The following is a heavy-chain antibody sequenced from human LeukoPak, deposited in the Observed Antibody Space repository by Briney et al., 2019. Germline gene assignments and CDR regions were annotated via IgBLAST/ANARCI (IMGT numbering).Heavy chain of an antibody. J-gene: IGHJ4*02. V-gene: IGHV3-30*18. D-gene: IGHD6-13*01. CDR2: ISYDGSNK. CDR3: AKERIIAAADKWQWDY. Sequence: GGSLRLSCAASGFTFSSYGMHWVRQAPGKGLEWVAVISYDGSNKYYADSVKGRFTISRDNSKNTLYLQMNSLRAEDTAVYYCAKERIIAAADKWQWDYWGQGTLVTVSS. CDR1: GFTFSSYG.